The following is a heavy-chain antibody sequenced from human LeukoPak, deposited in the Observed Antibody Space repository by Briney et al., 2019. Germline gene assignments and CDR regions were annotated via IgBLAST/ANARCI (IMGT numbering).Heavy chain of an antibody. CDR2: ISGDGVTT. CDR3: ANYGDYYYFYY. J-gene: IGHJ4*02. CDR1: GFTFNTYA. Sequence: PGGSLRLSCAASGFTFNTYAMHWVRPAPGKGLEYVSAISGDGVTTYYADSVKGRFTISRDNSKNTLYLQMNRLRAEDTAVYYCANYGDYYYFYYWGQGTLVTVSS. V-gene: IGHV3-64*02. D-gene: IGHD4-17*01.